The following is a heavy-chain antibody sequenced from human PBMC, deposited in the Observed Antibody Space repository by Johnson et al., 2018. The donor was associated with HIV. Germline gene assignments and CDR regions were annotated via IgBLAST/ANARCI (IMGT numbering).Heavy chain of an antibody. CDR1: GFTFSSYW. V-gene: IGHV3-7*05. D-gene: IGHD5-12*01. J-gene: IGHJ3*02. CDR3: ARMGGYVVVDAFDI. Sequence: VQLVESGGGLVQSGGSLRLSCAASGFTFSSYWMSWVRQAPGKGLEWVANIKQDGSEKYYVDAVKGRFTISRDNAKNSLYLQMNSLRAEDTALYYCARMGGYVVVDAFDIWGQGTMVTVSS. CDR2: IKQDGSEK.